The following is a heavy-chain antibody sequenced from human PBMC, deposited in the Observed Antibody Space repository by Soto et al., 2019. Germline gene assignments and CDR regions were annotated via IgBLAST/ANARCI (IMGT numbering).Heavy chain of an antibody. J-gene: IGHJ4*02. CDR2: IYYSGST. CDR1: GGSISSYY. V-gene: IGHV4-59*01. CDR3: ARDPERYCSGGSCSSYFDY. D-gene: IGHD2-15*01. Sequence: SETLSLTCTVSGGSISSYYWSWIRQPPGTGLEWIGYIYYSGSTNYNPSLKSRVTISVDTSKNQFSLKLSSVTAADTAVYYCARDPERYCSGGSCSSYFDYWGQGTLVTVSS.